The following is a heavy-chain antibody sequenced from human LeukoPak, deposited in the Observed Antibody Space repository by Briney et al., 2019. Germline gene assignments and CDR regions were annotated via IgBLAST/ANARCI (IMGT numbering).Heavy chain of an antibody. D-gene: IGHD3-10*01. CDR1: GGSISSGGYS. CDR2: IYHSGST. V-gene: IGHV4-30-2*01. J-gene: IGHJ4*02. Sequence: PSQTLSLTCAASGGSISSGGYSWSWIRQPPGKGLEWIGYIYHSGSTYYNPSLKSRVTISVDRSKNQFSLKLSSVTAADTAVYYCARARGVSPWDYWGQGTLVTVSS. CDR3: ARARGVSPWDY.